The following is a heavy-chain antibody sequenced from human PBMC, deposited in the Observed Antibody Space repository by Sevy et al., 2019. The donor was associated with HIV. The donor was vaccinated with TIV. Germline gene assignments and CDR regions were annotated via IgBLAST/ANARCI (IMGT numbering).Heavy chain of an antibody. CDR1: GFTFSSYS. V-gene: IGHV3-21*04. CDR3: AREHYYDSSGYCYEDAFDI. J-gene: IGHJ3*02. CDR2: MSSSSSYI. Sequence: GGSLRLSCAASGFTFSSYSMNWVRQAPGKGLEWVSSMSSSSSYIYYADSVKGRFTISRDKAKNALYLQMNSLRAEDTAVYYCAREHYYDSSGYCYEDAFDIWGQGTMVTVSS. D-gene: IGHD3-22*01.